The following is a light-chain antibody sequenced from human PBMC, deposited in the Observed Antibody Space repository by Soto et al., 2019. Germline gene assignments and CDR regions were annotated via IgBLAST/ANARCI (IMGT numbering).Light chain of an antibody. Sequence: EIVTPHTPPTPPAALPHRVTLXLGASQSVSTNVAWYQKRPDPAPRLLIYDASTRATDIPARFSGSGSGTEFTLTITRLPSEYFAVYYCHQYNNWRTFGQGTKVDTK. CDR3: HQYNNWRT. CDR1: QSVSTN. J-gene: IGKJ1*01. V-gene: IGKV3-15*01. CDR2: DAS.